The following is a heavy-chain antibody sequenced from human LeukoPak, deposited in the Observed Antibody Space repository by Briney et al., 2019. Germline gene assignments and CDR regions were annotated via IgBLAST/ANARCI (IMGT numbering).Heavy chain of an antibody. V-gene: IGHV5-51*01. CDR1: GYSFTTYL. J-gene: IGHJ6*03. CDR2: IYPVDSDT. CDR3: ASNGAGAT. D-gene: IGHD1-26*01. Sequence: GHPRKISCKGPGYSFTTYLIGWVGQMAGKGLEWMGIIYPVDSDTRYSPSFQAQSTISADKSISPPYLHWSSVKASDSAMYYCASNGAGATWG.